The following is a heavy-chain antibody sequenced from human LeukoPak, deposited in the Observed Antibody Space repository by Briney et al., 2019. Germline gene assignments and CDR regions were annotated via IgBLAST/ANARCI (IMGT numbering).Heavy chain of an antibody. J-gene: IGHJ4*02. CDR1: GGSFSGYY. CDR2: INHSGST. D-gene: IGHD3-3*01. V-gene: IGHV4-34*01. CDR3: ARGRHFRLRFLEWLLPFDY. Sequence: SETLSLTCAVYGGSFSGYYWSWIRQPPGKGLEWIGEINHSGSTNYNPSLKSRVTISVDTSKNQFSLKLSSVTAADTAVYYCARGRHFRLRFLEWLLPFDYWGQGTLVTVSS.